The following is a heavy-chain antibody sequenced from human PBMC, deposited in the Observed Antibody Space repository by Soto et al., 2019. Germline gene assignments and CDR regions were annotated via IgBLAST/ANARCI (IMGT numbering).Heavy chain of an antibody. D-gene: IGHD4-17*01. Sequence: GGSLRLSCAASGFTFSGSAMHWVRQASGKGLEWVGRIRSKANSYATAYAASVKGRFTISRDDSKNTAYLQMNSLKTEDTAVYYCTSRTTVTQLLFDYWGQGTLVTVSS. J-gene: IGHJ4*02. V-gene: IGHV3-73*01. CDR3: TSRTTVTQLLFDY. CDR1: GFTFSGSA. CDR2: IRSKANSYAT.